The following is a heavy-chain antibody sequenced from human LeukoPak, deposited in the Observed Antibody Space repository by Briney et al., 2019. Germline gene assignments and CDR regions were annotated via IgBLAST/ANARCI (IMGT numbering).Heavy chain of an antibody. Sequence: SETLSLTCTVSGGSISSSSYYWGWIRQPPGKGLEWIGSIYYSGSTYYNPSLKSRVTISVDTSKNQFSLKLSSVTAADTAGYYCARRKTYGDSNWFDPWGQGTLVTVSS. CDR3: ARRKTYGDSNWFDP. D-gene: IGHD4-17*01. CDR2: IYYSGST. J-gene: IGHJ5*02. CDR1: GGSISSSSYY. V-gene: IGHV4-39*07.